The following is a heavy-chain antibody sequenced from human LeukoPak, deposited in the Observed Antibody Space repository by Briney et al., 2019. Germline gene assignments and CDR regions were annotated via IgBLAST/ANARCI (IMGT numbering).Heavy chain of an antibody. D-gene: IGHD3-22*01. CDR2: NYYNGNT. CDR3: VRGNYDNRGYSNAFDI. CDR1: GASMSSSY. J-gene: IGHJ3*02. V-gene: IGHV4-59*01. Sequence: SEPLSLTCTVSGASMSSSYWSCVRQPPEKRLEGIGFNYYNGNTNSNPSLKSRVTIPVDQSKDQFALKQTHVTAADTAVYSCVRGNYDNRGYSNAFDIWGQGAMVTVSS.